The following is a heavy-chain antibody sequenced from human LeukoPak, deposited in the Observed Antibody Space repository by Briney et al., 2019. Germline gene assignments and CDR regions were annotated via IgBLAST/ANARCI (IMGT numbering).Heavy chain of an antibody. V-gene: IGHV1-69*01. J-gene: IGHJ3*02. CDR1: GGPFSSYA. CDR2: IIPIFGTA. Sequence: KISFKASGGPFSSYAISWVRQAPGQGLEWMGGIIPIFGTANYAQKFQGRVTITADESTSTAYMELSSLRSEDTAVYYCARGPRDILTGYYSGIFDIWGQGTMVTVSS. CDR3: ARGPRDILTGYYSGIFDI. D-gene: IGHD3-9*01.